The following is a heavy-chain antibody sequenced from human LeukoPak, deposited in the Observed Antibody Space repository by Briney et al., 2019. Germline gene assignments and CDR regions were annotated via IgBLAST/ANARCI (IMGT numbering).Heavy chain of an antibody. V-gene: IGHV3-48*03. CDR3: AKDPLGFCTRATCRYLDS. CDR2: ISGSGRTM. J-gene: IGHJ4*02. Sequence: SGGSLRLSXAASGFTFSSYEVNWVRQAPGKGVEWVSYISGSGRTMYYADSVKGRFTISRDNAKNSLYLQMNSLRAEDTAVYYCAKDPLGFCTRATCRYLDSWGQGTLVTVSS. CDR1: GFTFSSYE. D-gene: IGHD2-8*01.